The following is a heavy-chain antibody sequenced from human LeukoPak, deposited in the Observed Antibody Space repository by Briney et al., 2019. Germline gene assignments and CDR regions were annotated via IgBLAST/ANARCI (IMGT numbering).Heavy chain of an antibody. J-gene: IGHJ6*03. CDR1: GYTFTSYY. Sequence: ASVKVSCKASGYTFTSYYMHWVRQAPGEGLEWTGIINPSGGSTSYAQKFQGRVTMTRDMSTSTVCMELSSLRSEDTAVYYCARVAAEVVGVPGAIGFGWLRRDYYYMDVWGKGTTVTVSS. V-gene: IGHV1-46*01. CDR3: ARVAAEVVGVPGAIGFGWLRRDYYYMDV. CDR2: INPSGGST. D-gene: IGHD2-2*02.